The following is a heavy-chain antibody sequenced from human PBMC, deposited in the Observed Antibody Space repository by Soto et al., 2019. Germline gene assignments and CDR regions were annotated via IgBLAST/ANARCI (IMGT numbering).Heavy chain of an antibody. CDR1: GGSFSGYY. Sequence: QVQLQQRGAGLLKPSETLSLTCVVYGGSFSGYYWSWIHQPPGKGLEWFGKVNHSGGIDYYPSLKSRLTISVDTSKNQFSLKLRSVTAADTAVYYCAGRNGYYSGIDYWGQGTLVTVS. J-gene: IGHJ4*02. CDR2: VNHSGGI. V-gene: IGHV4-34*02. D-gene: IGHD3-22*01. CDR3: AGRNGYYSGIDY.